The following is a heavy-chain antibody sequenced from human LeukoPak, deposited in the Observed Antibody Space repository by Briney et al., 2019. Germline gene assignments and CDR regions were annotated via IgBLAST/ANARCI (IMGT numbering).Heavy chain of an antibody. CDR1: GFTFSSYS. D-gene: IGHD2-15*01. CDR3: ARELVVVVVATDYYYGMDV. J-gene: IGHJ6*02. CDR2: ISSSSSYI. V-gene: IGHV3-21*01. Sequence: GGSLRLSCAASGFTFSSYSMKWVRQAPGKGLEWVSSISSSSSYIYYADSVKGRFTISRDNAKNSLYLQMNSLRAEDTAVYYCARELVVVVVATDYYYGMDVWGQGTTVTVSS.